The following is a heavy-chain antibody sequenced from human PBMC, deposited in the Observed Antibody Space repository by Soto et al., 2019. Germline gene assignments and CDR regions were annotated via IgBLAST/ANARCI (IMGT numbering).Heavy chain of an antibody. Sequence: QVQLVESGGGVVQPGRSLRLSCAASGFTFSSYAMHWVRLAPGKGLEWVAVISYDGSNKYYADSVKGRFTISRDNSKNTLYLQMNSLRAEDTAVYYCASLGNTYYYGSGSFRDWFDPWGQGTLVTVSS. D-gene: IGHD3-10*01. CDR2: ISYDGSNK. CDR3: ASLGNTYYYGSGSFRDWFDP. V-gene: IGHV3-30-3*01. CDR1: GFTFSSYA. J-gene: IGHJ5*02.